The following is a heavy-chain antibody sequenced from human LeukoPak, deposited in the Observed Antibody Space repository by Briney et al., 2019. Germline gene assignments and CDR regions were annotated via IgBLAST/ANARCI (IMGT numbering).Heavy chain of an antibody. CDR3: ARVRGVRAFDI. J-gene: IGHJ4*02. D-gene: IGHD3-10*01. Sequence: GGSLRLSCAASGFTFSSYAMHWVRQAPGKGLEWVAVISYDGSNKYYADSVKGRFTISRDNSKNTLYLQMNSLRAEDTAVYYCARVRGVRAFDIWGQGTLVTVSS. CDR1: GFTFSSYA. V-gene: IGHV3-30*04. CDR2: ISYDGSNK.